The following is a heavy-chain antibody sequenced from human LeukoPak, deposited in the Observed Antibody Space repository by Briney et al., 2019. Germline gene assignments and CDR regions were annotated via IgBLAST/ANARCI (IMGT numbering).Heavy chain of an antibody. Sequence: PGGALRLSCAASGFTVSSNYMSWVRQGPGKGLEWVSVIYSGGSTYYADSAKGRFTISRDNSKNTLYLQMNSLRAEDTAVYYCARPGDDGDDLGLDYWGQGTLVTVSS. D-gene: IGHD4-17*01. V-gene: IGHV3-66*04. CDR2: IYSGGST. CDR3: ARPGDDGDDLGLDY. J-gene: IGHJ4*02. CDR1: GFTVSSNY.